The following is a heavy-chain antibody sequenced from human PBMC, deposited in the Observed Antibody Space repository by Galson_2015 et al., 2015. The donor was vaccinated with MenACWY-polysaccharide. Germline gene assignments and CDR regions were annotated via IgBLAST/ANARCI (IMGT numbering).Heavy chain of an antibody. J-gene: IGHJ4*02. CDR2: INGNSGGT. D-gene: IGHD4-17*01. V-gene: IGHV1-2*02. CDR1: GYTFTDYY. Sequence: VKVSCKASGYTFTDYYMRWVRQAPGQGLEWMGWINGNSGGTNYAQKFQGRVTMTRDTPTSTAYMELSRLMSDDTAVYYCARYETTVTTGGWGYWGQGTLVTVSS. CDR3: ARYETTVTTGGWGY.